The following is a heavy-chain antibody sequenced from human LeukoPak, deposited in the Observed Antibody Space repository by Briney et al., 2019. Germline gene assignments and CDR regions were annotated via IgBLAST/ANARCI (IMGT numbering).Heavy chain of an antibody. CDR2: IYHSGST. Sequence: SETLSLTCTVSGGSISSGGYYWSWIRQHPGKGLEWIGFIYHSGSTYYNPSLKSRVTISVDTSKNQFSLKLSSVTAADTAVYYCARAPWGRRKDFDYWGQGTLVTVSS. CDR3: ARAPWGRRKDFDY. J-gene: IGHJ4*02. V-gene: IGHV4-31*03. D-gene: IGHD7-27*01. CDR1: GGSISSGGYY.